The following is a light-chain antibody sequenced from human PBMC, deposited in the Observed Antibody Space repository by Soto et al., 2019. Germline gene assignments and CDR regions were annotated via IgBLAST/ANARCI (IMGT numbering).Light chain of an antibody. CDR1: QGISSS. J-gene: IGKJ5*01. CDR2: AAS. V-gene: IGKV1-9*01. CDR3: QKLHNFPLT. Sequence: DIQLTQSPSFLSASVGDIVTITCRASQGISSSLAWYQQKPGEAPKVMIYAASTLQSGAPSRFSGSGYGTEFTLTISSLQPDDVARYYCQKLHNFPLTFGQGTRLEIK.